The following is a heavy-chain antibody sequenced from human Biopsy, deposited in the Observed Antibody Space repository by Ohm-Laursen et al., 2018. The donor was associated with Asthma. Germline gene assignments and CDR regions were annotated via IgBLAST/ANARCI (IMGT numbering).Heavy chain of an antibody. CDR1: GYTFINYA. Sequence: APVKVSCKASGYTFINYAIHWVRQAPGQGLEWLGMIKHISEYAQKFQGRVTMTRDTSTSTVYMELSSLRSEDTAVYYCARSMIVADGSDAFDIWGQGTVVTVSS. J-gene: IGHJ3*02. D-gene: IGHD3-22*01. CDR3: ARSMIVADGSDAFDI. V-gene: IGHV1-46*01. CDR2: IKHISE.